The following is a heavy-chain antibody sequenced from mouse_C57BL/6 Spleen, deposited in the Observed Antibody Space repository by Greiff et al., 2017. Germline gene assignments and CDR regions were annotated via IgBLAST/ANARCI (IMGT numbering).Heavy chain of an antibody. CDR2: ISNGGGST. J-gene: IGHJ4*01. Sequence: EVTLMESGGGLVQPGGSLKLSCAASGFTFSDYYMYLVRQTPEKRLEWVAYISNGGGSTYYPDTVKGRFTISRDNAKNTLYLQMSRLKSEDTAMYYCARDDYYGKYYYAMDYWGQGTSVTVSS. V-gene: IGHV5-12*01. CDR1: GFTFSDYY. D-gene: IGHD1-1*01. CDR3: ARDDYYGKYYYAMDY.